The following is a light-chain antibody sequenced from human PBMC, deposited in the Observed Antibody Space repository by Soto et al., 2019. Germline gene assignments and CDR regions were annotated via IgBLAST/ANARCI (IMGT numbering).Light chain of an antibody. V-gene: IGKV1-5*03. J-gene: IGKJ4*01. CDR3: QQYNSYPLT. CDR1: QSISSW. CDR2: KAS. Sequence: DIQMTQSPSTLSASVGDRVTITCRASQSISSWLAWYQQKPGKAPNLLIYKASSLESGVPSRFSCSGYGTELTLTISSLQPDDFATYYCQQYNSYPLTFGGGTKVEIK.